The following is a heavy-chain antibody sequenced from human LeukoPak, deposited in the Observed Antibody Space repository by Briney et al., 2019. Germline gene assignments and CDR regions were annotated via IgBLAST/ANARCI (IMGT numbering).Heavy chain of an antibody. CDR1: GFTFSSYW. CDR3: AKEGRSLQTY. V-gene: IGHV3-7*03. CDR2: IKEDGTET. Sequence: GGSLRLSCAASGFTFSSYWMTWVRQAPGKGLEWVANIKEDGTETYYVDSVKGRFTISRDNAKNSLYLQMNSLRVEDTAVYYCAKEGRSLQTYWGQGTLVTVSS. D-gene: IGHD5-24*01. J-gene: IGHJ4*02.